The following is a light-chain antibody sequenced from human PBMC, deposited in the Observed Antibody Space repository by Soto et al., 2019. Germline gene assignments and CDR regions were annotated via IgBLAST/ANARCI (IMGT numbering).Light chain of an antibody. Sequence: QAVVTQSPSASASLGASVKLTCTLSGGHSNYAIAWHQQQPEKGPRYLMKVNSDGSHRKGDGIPDRFSGSSSGAQRYLTISSLQSEDEADYYCQTWGTGIRVFGTGTKLTVL. CDR2: VNSDGSH. CDR1: GGHSNYA. V-gene: IGLV4-69*01. CDR3: QTWGTGIRV. J-gene: IGLJ1*01.